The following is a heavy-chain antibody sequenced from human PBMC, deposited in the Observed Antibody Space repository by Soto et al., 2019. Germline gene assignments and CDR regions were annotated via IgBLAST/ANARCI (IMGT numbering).Heavy chain of an antibody. Sequence: QMQLVQSGPEVKKPGTSVRVSCRASRLPFTTYAVQWVRQARGQRLEWMEWIVPGSGQTDYAQRFQERVTITRDMSTGTAFLELRGLRSEDTAVYYCAAPGEFCSGVKCYYYALDVWGQGTTVTVSS. CDR2: IVPGSGQT. CDR3: AAPGEFCSGVKCYYYALDV. D-gene: IGHD2-15*01. V-gene: IGHV1-58*01. CDR1: RLPFTTYA. J-gene: IGHJ6*02.